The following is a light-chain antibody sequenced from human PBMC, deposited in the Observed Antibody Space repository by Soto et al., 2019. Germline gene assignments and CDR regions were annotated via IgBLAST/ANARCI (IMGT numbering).Light chain of an antibody. J-gene: IGKJ4*01. CDR2: GAS. Sequence: EIVLTQSPGTLSLSPGERATLSCRASQSITSSLAWYQQKPGQAPRLLIYGASTRATGIPPRFSGSGPGTDFTLTISSLEPEDFAVYYCQQYGTSPLLTFGGGTKVDI. CDR1: QSITSS. V-gene: IGKV3-20*01. CDR3: QQYGTSPLLT.